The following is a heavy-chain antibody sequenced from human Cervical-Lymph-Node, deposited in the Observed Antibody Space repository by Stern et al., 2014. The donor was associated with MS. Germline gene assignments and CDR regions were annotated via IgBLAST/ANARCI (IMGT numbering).Heavy chain of an antibody. CDR3: ARGRDSSGSFDY. CDR1: GFTFSSYS. V-gene: IGHV3-21*01. CDR2: ISSRTSYI. D-gene: IGHD3-22*01. Sequence: VQLVQSGGGLVKPGGSLRLSCAASGFTFSSYSMNWVRQAPGTGLEWVSSISSRTSYIYYADSLKGRFTISRDNAKNSMYLQMNSLRAEDTAMYYCARGRDSSGSFDYWGQGTLVTVSS. J-gene: IGHJ4*02.